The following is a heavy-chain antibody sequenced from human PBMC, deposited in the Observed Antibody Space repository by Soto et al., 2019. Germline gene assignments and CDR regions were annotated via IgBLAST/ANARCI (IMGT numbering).Heavy chain of an antibody. Sequence: ASVKVSCKASGGTFSSYAISWVRQAPGQGLEWMGGIIPIFGTANYAQKFQGRVTITADESTSTAYMELSSLRSEDTAVYYCATHRGDYDYGGNFDPFDYWGQGTLVTVSS. V-gene: IGHV1-69*13. CDR2: IIPIFGTA. J-gene: IGHJ4*02. CDR1: GGTFSSYA. CDR3: ATHRGDYDYGGNFDPFDY. D-gene: IGHD4-17*01.